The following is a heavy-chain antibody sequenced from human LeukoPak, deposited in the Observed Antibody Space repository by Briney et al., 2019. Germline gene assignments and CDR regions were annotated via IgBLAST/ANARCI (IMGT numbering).Heavy chain of an antibody. CDR1: GYTFTSYD. Sequence: ASVKVSCKASGYTFTSYDINWVRQATGQGLEWMGWMNPNSGNTGYAQKFQGRVTMTRNTSISTAYMELSSLRSEDTAVYYCARDQEQLVWGGFDYWGQGTLVTVSS. CDR2: MNPNSGNT. D-gene: IGHD6-6*01. J-gene: IGHJ4*02. V-gene: IGHV1-8*01. CDR3: ARDQEQLVWGGFDY.